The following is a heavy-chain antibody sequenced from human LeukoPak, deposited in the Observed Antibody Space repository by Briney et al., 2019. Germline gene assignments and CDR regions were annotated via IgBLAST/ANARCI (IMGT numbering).Heavy chain of an antibody. J-gene: IGHJ5*02. Sequence: ASVKVSCKASGGTFSSYAISWVRQAPGQGLEWMGGIIPILGTANYAQKFQGRVTITADESTSTAHMELSSLRSEDTAVYYCARDLGCSGGSCYSPSFWFDPWGQGTLVTVSS. CDR2: IIPILGTA. CDR3: ARDLGCSGGSCYSPSFWFDP. CDR1: GGTFSSYA. D-gene: IGHD2-15*01. V-gene: IGHV1-69*01.